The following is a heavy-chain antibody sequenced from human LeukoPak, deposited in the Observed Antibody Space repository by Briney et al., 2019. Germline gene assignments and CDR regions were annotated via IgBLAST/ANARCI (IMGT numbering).Heavy chain of an antibody. CDR3: ARDRASAGGFDY. V-gene: IGHV4-59*01. D-gene: IGHD2-15*01. CDR1: GGSISPYY. J-gene: IGHJ4*02. Sequence: SETLSLTCSASGGSISPYYWSWIRQPPGKGLEWIGYIYYSGTTNYNPSLQSRVTISVATSKNQFSLKLSSVPAVDTALYYCARDRASAGGFDYWGQGTLVTVSS. CDR2: IYYSGTT.